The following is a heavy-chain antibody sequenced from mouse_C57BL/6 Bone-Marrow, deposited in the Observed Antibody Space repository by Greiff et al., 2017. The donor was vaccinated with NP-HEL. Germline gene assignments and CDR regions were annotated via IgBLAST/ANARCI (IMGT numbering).Heavy chain of an antibody. Sequence: QVQLQQSGAELVRPGTSVKVSCKASGYAFTNYLIEWVKQRPGQGLEWIGVINPGSGGTNYNEKFKGKATLTADKSSSTAYMQLSSLTSEDSAVYFCARWEVYYYGSSSHWYFDVWGTGTTVTVSS. CDR2: INPGSGGT. J-gene: IGHJ1*03. CDR1: GYAFTNYL. CDR3: ARWEVYYYGSSSHWYFDV. V-gene: IGHV1-54*01. D-gene: IGHD1-1*01.